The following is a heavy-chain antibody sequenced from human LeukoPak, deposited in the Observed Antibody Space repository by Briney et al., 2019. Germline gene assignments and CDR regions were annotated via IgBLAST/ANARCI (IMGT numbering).Heavy chain of an antibody. Sequence: GASVKVSCKASGYTFTSYGISWVRQAPGQGLEWMGWISAYNGNTNYAQKLQGRVTMTTDTSTSTAYMELRNLRSDDTAVYYCARDLDSSGWPRHYFDYWGQGTLVTVSS. J-gene: IGHJ4*02. CDR2: ISAYNGNT. CDR1: GYTFTSYG. D-gene: IGHD6-19*01. V-gene: IGHV1-18*01. CDR3: ARDLDSSGWPRHYFDY.